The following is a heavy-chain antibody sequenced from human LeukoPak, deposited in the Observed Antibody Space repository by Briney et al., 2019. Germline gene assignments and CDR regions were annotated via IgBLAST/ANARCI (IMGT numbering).Heavy chain of an antibody. CDR3: ARVGYSSSYYYFDY. CDR2: ISAYNGNT. V-gene: IGHV1-18*01. CDR1: GYTFTSYG. Sequence: VASVKVSCKASGYTFTSYGISWVRQAPGQGLEWMGWISAYNGNTNYAQKLQGRVTMTTDTSTSTAYMELRSLRSDDTAVYYCARVGYSSSYYYFDYWGQGTLVTVPS. J-gene: IGHJ4*02. D-gene: IGHD6-13*01.